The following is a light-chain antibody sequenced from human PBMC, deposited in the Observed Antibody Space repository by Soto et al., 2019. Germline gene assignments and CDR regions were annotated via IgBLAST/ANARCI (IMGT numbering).Light chain of an antibody. J-gene: IGKJ5*01. Sequence: DIVMTQSPLSLPVTPGEPGSLSCRSSQSLLHSDGFIYLDWYLQKPGQSPHLLIYLVSYRASGVPDRFSGSGSGTDFTLTISRVEAEDVGVYFCMQALQTPAFGQGTRLEIK. V-gene: IGKV2-28*01. CDR1: QSLLHSDGFIY. CDR2: LVS. CDR3: MQALQTPA.